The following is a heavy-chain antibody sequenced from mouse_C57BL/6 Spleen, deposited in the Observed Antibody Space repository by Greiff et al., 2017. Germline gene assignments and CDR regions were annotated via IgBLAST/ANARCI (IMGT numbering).Heavy chain of an antibody. D-gene: IGHD2-1*01. V-gene: IGHV1-5*01. CDR1: GYTFTSYW. J-gene: IGHJ2*01. CDR3: TRGGYYGNYPFDY. CDR2: IYPGNSDT. Sequence: VQLQQSGTVLARPGASVKMSCKTSGYTFTSYWMHWVQQRPGQGLEWIGAIYPGNSDTSYNQKFKGKAKLTAVTSASTAYMELSSLTNEDSAVYYCTRGGYYGNYPFDYWGQGTTLTVSS.